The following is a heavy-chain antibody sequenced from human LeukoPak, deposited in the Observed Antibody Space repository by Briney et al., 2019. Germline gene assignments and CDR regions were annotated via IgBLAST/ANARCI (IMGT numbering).Heavy chain of an antibody. V-gene: IGHV3-48*04. CDR1: GFTFSSYS. CDR2: ISSSSITI. Sequence: SGGSLRLSCAASGFTFSSYSLNWVRQAPGKGLGWVSFISSSSITIYYADSVKGRFTISRDNAEKSLYLQMNSLRAEDTAVYCCARDRGGSYSAIDYWGQGTLVTVSS. CDR3: ARDRGGSYSAIDY. J-gene: IGHJ4*02. D-gene: IGHD2-15*01.